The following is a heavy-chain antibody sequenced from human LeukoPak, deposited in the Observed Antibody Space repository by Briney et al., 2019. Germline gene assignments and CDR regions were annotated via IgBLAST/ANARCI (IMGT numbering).Heavy chain of an antibody. CDR1: GGSISTYY. V-gene: IGHV4-59*01. J-gene: IGHJ5*02. CDR3: ARDNIQFDP. Sequence: SETLSLTCAVSGGSISTYYWSWIRQPPGKGLEWIGYIYYDESANYNPSLKSRVTISEDTSKNQTSLKLSSVTAADTAVYYCARDNIQFDPWGQGTLVTVSS. D-gene: IGHD2/OR15-2a*01. CDR2: IYYDESA.